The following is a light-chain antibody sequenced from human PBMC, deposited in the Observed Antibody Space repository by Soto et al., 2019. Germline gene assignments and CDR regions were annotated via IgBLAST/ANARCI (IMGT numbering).Light chain of an antibody. J-gene: IGLJ1*01. CDR3: YSWNSNSDTHYV. CDR2: DVN. V-gene: IGLV2-14*03. Sequence: QSALTQPPSVSGSPGQSITISCTGTSSDIGASNYVSWYQQHPGQAPKLMISDVNNRPSGMSDRLSGSKSGNTASLTISGLQAEDEADYYCYSWNSNSDTHYVFGTGTKLTVL. CDR1: SSDIGASNY.